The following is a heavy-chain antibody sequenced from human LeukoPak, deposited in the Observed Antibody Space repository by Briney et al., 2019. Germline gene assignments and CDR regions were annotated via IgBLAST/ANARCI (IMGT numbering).Heavy chain of an antibody. D-gene: IGHD2-15*01. CDR3: ASRVVVAAIPNINWFDP. V-gene: IGHV4-34*01. CDR1: GGSFSGYY. CDR2: IDHSGST. J-gene: IGHJ5*02. Sequence: PSETLSLTCAVYGGSFSGYYWSWIRQPPGKGLEWIGEIDHSGSTNYNQSLKSRVTISVDTSKNQFSLKLSSVTAADTAVYYCASRVVVAAIPNINWFDPWGQGTLVTVSS.